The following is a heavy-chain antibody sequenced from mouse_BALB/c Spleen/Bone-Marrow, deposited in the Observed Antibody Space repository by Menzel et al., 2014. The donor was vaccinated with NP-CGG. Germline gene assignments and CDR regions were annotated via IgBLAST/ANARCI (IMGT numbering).Heavy chain of an antibody. Sequence: EVKLVESGAELVKPGASAKLPCTSSSFNIKDTYMHWEKLRPEQGLEWIGRIVPANGNTKYAPKFQGKATITADTSSNTAYLQLSSLTSEDTAVYFCASYDYGCYFGYWDQDTTRTVST. CDR1: SFNIKDTY. D-gene: IGHD2-4*01. J-gene: IGHJ2*01. V-gene: IGHV14-3*02. CDR3: ASYDYGCYFGY. CDR2: IVPANGNT.